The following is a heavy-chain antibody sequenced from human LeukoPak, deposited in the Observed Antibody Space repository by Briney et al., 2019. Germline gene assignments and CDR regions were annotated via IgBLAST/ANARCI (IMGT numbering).Heavy chain of an antibody. D-gene: IGHD6-13*01. CDR2: ISSSSSYI. J-gene: IGHJ5*02. CDR1: GFTFSSYS. CDR3: AKDDSRYSSSWANWFDP. Sequence: GGSLRLSCAASGFTFSSYSMNWVRQAPGKGLEWVSSISSSSSYIYYADSVKGRFTISRDNSKNTPYLQMNSLRAEDTAVYYCAKDDSRYSSSWANWFDPWGQGTLVTVSS. V-gene: IGHV3-21*04.